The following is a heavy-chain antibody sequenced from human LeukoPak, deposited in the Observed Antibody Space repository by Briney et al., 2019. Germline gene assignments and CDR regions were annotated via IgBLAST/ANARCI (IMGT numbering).Heavy chain of an antibody. D-gene: IGHD3-10*01. CDR3: ARDRSGSGQSYNWFDP. V-gene: IGHV6-1*01. CDR1: GDSVSTNSAT. CDR2: TYYRSKWNN. Sequence: SQTLSLTCAISGDSVSTNSATWTWLRQSPSRGLEWLGRTYYRSKWNNDYAVSMKSRITINPDTSKNQFSLQLNSVTPEDTAVYYCARDRSGSGQSYNWFDPWGQGTLVTVSS. J-gene: IGHJ5*02.